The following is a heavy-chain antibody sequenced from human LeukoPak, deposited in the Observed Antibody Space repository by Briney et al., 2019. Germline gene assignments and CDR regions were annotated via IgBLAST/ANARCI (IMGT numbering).Heavy chain of an antibody. J-gene: IGHJ4*02. D-gene: IGHD1-7*01. V-gene: IGHV3-23*01. CDR1: GFTFSSYA. CDR2: ISGSGGST. Sequence: GGSLRLSCAASGFTFSSYAMSWVRQAPGKGLEWVSGISGSGGSTYYADSVKGRFTISRDNSKNTLYLQMNSLRAEDTAVYYCARAFSQLELEIDYWGQGTLVTVSS. CDR3: ARAFSQLELEIDY.